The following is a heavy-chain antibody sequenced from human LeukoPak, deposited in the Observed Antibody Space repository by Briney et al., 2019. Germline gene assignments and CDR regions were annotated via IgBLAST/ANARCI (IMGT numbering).Heavy chain of an antibody. V-gene: IGHV3-9*01. Sequence: PGRSLRLSCAVSGFTFDDFAMHWVRQAPGKGREWVSGISWNSGTRGYADSVKGRFTLSRDNAKSSLYLQMNSLRAEDTALYYCAKDSAVTAIGLFDYWGQGTLVTVSS. D-gene: IGHD2-21*02. J-gene: IGHJ4*02. CDR2: ISWNSGTR. CDR3: AKDSAVTAIGLFDY. CDR1: GFTFDDFA.